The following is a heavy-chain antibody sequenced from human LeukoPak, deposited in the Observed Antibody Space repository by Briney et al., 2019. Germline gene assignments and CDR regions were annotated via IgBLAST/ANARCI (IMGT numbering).Heavy chain of an antibody. CDR1: GYTFTSYG. Sequence: ASVKVSYKASGYTFTSYGISWVRQAPGQGLEWMGWISAYNGNTNYAQKLQGRVTMTTDTSTSTAYMELRSLRSDDTAVYYCAIYYYDSSGYYFPRETDYWGQGTLVTVSS. CDR3: AIYYYDSSGYYFPRETDY. CDR2: ISAYNGNT. J-gene: IGHJ4*02. D-gene: IGHD3-22*01. V-gene: IGHV1-18*01.